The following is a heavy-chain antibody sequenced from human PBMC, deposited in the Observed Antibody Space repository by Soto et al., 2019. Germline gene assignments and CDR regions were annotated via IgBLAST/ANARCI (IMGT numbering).Heavy chain of an antibody. J-gene: IGHJ3*01. D-gene: IGHD1-26*01. Sequence: EVQLVESGGGLVQPGESLRLSCAASGFTFSYYWMHWVRQAPGKGLVWVSRIHSDGSSTTYADSVKDRFTISRDNARNTLYLHMNSLSAEDTAVYYCARGDRGAFDLWGQGTVLTVSS. V-gene: IGHV3-74*03. CDR3: ARGDRGAFDL. CDR1: GFTFSYYW. CDR2: IHSDGSST.